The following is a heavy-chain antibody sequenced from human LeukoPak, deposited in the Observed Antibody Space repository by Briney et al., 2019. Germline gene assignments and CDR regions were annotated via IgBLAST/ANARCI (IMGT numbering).Heavy chain of an antibody. Sequence: PSETLSLTCTVSGGSISSSSYYWGWIRQPPGKGLEWIRSIYYSGSTYYNPSLKSRVTISVDTSKNQFSLKLSSVTAADTAVYYCARSTGLYYFDYWGQGTLVTVSS. CDR1: GGSISSSSYY. CDR3: ARSTGLYYFDY. V-gene: IGHV4-39*01. CDR2: IYYSGST. D-gene: IGHD2-8*02. J-gene: IGHJ4*02.